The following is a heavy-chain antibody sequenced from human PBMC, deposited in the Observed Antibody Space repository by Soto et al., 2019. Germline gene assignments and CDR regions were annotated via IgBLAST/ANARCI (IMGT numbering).Heavy chain of an antibody. D-gene: IGHD4-17*01. CDR3: AGLDYGADY. Sequence: EVHLVESGGGLVQPGGSLRLSCAASGFSFSSYWMAWVRQAPGKGLEWVANIKRDGSESQYVDSVQGRFTISRDNAKNSLYLQMNSLRAEDTAVYYCAGLDYGADYWGQGTLVTVSS. J-gene: IGHJ4*02. V-gene: IGHV3-7*05. CDR2: IKRDGSES. CDR1: GFSFSSYW.